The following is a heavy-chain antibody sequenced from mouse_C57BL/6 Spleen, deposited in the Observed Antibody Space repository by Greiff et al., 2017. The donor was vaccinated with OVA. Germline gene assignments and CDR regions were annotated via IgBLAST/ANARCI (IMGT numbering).Heavy chain of an antibody. V-gene: IGHV1-26*01. CDR2: INPNNGGT. J-gene: IGHJ4*01. D-gene: IGHD1-1*01. CDR3: ARPHYYYGSPDYYAMDY. CDR1: GYTFTDYY. Sequence: EVKLQQSGPELVKPGASVKISCKASGYTFTDYYMNWVKQSHGKSLEWIGDINPNNGGTSYNQKFKGKATLTVDKSSSTAYMELRSLTSEDSAVYYCARPHYYYGSPDYYAMDYWGQGTSVTVSS.